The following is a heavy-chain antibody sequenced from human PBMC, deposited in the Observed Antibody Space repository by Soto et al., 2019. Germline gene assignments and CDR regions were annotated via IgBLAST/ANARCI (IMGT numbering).Heavy chain of an antibody. Sequence: SETLSLTCTVSGGSISSYYWSWIRQPPGKGLEWIGYIYYSGSTNYNPSLKSRVTISVDTSKNQFSLKLSSVTAADTAVYYCARDWGKGYCSGGSCYSYFDWFDPWGQGTLVTVSS. D-gene: IGHD2-15*01. J-gene: IGHJ5*02. V-gene: IGHV4-59*01. CDR3: ARDWGKGYCSGGSCYSYFDWFDP. CDR2: IYYSGST. CDR1: GGSISSYY.